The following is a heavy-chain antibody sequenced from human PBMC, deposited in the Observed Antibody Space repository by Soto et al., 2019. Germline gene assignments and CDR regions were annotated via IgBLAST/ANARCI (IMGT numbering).Heavy chain of an antibody. J-gene: IGHJ6*02. CDR3: AKDLNWNRTGDV. CDR2: ISGGGYST. V-gene: IGHV3-23*01. Sequence: GGYLRLSCAASGFTFSSYAMGWVRQAPGKGLEWVSGISGGGYSTYYADSVKGRFTISRDDSKNTLSLQPNSLRVEDTAVYYCAKDLNWNRTGDVWGQGTTVTVSS. CDR1: GFTFSSYA. D-gene: IGHD1-1*01.